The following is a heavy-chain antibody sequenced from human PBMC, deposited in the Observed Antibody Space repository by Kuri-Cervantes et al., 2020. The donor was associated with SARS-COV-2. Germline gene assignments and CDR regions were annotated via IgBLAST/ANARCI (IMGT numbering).Heavy chain of an antibody. CDR3: ARDVEHSSWYYYNHHGYMDV. CDR1: GFTFSSYW. D-gene: IGHD6-13*01. J-gene: IGHJ6*03. V-gene: IGHV3-7*01. CDR2: IKQDGSEK. Sequence: GGSLRLSCAASGFTFSSYWRSWVRQAPGKGLEWVANIKQDGSEKYYVDSVKGRFTISRDNAKNSLYLQMNSLRAEDTAVYYCARDVEHSSWYYYNHHGYMDVWGKGTTVTVSS.